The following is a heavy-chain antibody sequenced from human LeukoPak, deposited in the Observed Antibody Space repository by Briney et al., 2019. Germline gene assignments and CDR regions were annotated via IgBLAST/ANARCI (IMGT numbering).Heavy chain of an antibody. CDR3: ARNSGYDANIDY. V-gene: IGHV3-21*01. Sequence: GGSLRLSCAASGFTFSSYSMNWVRQAPGKGLEWVSSISSSSSYIYYADSVKGRFTISRDNAKSSLYLQMNSLRAEDTAVYYCARNSGYDANIDYWGQGTLVTVSS. D-gene: IGHD5-12*01. J-gene: IGHJ4*02. CDR1: GFTFSSYS. CDR2: ISSSSSYI.